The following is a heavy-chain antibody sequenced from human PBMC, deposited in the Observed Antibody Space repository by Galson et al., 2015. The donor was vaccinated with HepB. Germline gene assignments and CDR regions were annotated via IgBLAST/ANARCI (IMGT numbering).Heavy chain of an antibody. V-gene: IGHV3-30-3*01. CDR2: ISYDGSKK. D-gene: IGHD2-2*01. CDR3: ARGGPFQLLEGPDY. Sequence: SLRLSCAASGFTFSTYAMHWVRQAPGKGLEWVAVISYDGSKKYYADSVKGRFTISRDNSQYTLYLQMNCLRAEDTAVYYCARGGPFQLLEGPDYWGQGTLVTVSS. CDR1: GFTFSTYA. J-gene: IGHJ4*02.